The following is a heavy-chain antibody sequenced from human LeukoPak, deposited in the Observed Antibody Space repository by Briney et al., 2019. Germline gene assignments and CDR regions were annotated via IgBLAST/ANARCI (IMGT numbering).Heavy chain of an antibody. Sequence: GGSLRLSCAASGFTFSSYSMNWVRQAPGKGLEWVSSISSSSSYIYYADSVKGRFTISRDNAKNSLYLQMNCLRAEDTAVYYCARATTEQWLVEWGQGTLVTVSS. D-gene: IGHD6-19*01. V-gene: IGHV3-21*01. J-gene: IGHJ4*02. CDR3: ARATTEQWLVE. CDR2: ISSSSSYI. CDR1: GFTFSSYS.